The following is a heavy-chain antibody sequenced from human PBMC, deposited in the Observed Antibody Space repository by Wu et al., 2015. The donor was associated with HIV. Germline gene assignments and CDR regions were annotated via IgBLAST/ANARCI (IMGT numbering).Heavy chain of an antibody. J-gene: IGHJ4*02. CDR1: GATFGSYA. Sequence: QVHLVQSGAEVKTPGSSVKVSCQASGATFGSYAISWVRQAPGQGLEWMGWINGDTGDTRQSKKFQGRLVLARDTPSTTAYMILKDLREDDTATYYCAEDTNAKWGQGTLVIVSS. V-gene: IGHV1-18*04. CDR2: INGDTGDT. CDR3: AEDTNAK.